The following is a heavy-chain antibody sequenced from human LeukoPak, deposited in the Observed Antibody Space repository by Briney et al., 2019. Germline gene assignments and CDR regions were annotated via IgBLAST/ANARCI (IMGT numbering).Heavy chain of an antibody. CDR3: ARGPDYYDSSGYYEPFGAFDI. D-gene: IGHD3-22*01. V-gene: IGHV4-59*01. J-gene: IGHJ3*02. CDR1: GGSISSYY. Sequence: SETLSLTCTVSGGSISSYYWSWIRQPPGKGLEWIGYIYYSGSTNYNPSLKSRVTISVDTSKNQFSLKLSSVTAADTAVYYCARGPDYYDSSGYYEPFGAFDIWGQGTMVTVSS. CDR2: IYYSGST.